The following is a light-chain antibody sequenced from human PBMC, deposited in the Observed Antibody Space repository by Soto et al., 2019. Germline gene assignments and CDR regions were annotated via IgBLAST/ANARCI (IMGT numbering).Light chain of an antibody. J-gene: IGLJ2*01. CDR1: SSDVGGYHY. V-gene: IGLV2-14*01. Sequence: QSALTQPASVSGSPGQSITISCTGTSSDVGGYHYVSWYQQHPGKAHKLMIYEVSNRPSGVSNRFSGSKSGNTASLTISGRQAEDEADYYCSSYTSSSTVVFGGGTKLTVL. CDR3: SSYTSSSTVV. CDR2: EVS.